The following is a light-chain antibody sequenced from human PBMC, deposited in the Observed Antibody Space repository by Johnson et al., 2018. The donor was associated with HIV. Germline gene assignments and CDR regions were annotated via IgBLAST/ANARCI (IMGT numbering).Light chain of an antibody. CDR2: ENN. CDR1: SSNIGNNY. V-gene: IGLV1-51*02. CDR3: GTWDSSLSAHFA. Sequence: QSVLTQPPSVSAAPGQKVTISCSGSSSNIGNNYVSWYQQLPGTAPKLLIYENNKRPSGIPDRFSGSKSGTSATLGITGLQTGDEAYYYCGTWDSSLSAHFAFGTGTKLTVL. J-gene: IGLJ1*01.